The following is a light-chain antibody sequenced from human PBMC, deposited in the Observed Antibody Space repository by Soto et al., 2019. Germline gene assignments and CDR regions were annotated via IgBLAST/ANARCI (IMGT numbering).Light chain of an antibody. V-gene: IGKV3-20*01. CDR3: QQYGSSRT. CDR2: GAS. CDR1: QSVSSSY. Sequence: EIVLTQSPGTLSLSPGERATLSCRASQSVSSSYLAWYQQKPGQAPRLLIYGASSRATGIPDRFSGSGSGTDFPLTISSLEPEDFAVYYCQQYGSSRTFGPGTKVDIK. J-gene: IGKJ3*01.